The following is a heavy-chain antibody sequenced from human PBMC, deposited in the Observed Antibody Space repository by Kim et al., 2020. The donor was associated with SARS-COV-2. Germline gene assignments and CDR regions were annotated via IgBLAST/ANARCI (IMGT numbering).Heavy chain of an antibody. V-gene: IGHV3-7*01. J-gene: IGHJ6*02. D-gene: IGHD4-4*01. CDR3: ASLHYYGMNF. CDR1: GLPFSIQW. Sequence: GWSLRLSCATSGLPFSIQWMSWVRQAPGKGLEWVANINDDGSGRYYLDSVEGRFTVSRDNDKHSVYLQMNTLRAEDTAMYYCASLHYYGMNFWGQGTTV. CDR2: INDDGSGR.